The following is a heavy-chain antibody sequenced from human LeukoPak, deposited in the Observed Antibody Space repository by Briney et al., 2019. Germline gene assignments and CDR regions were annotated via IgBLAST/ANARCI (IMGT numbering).Heavy chain of an antibody. CDR2: ISNSGSTI. Sequence: GGSLRLSCAASGFTFSSYEMNWVRQAPGKGLEWVSYISNSGSTIYYADSVKGRFTVSRDDAKNSLYLQMNSLRAEDTAVYYCTRNWGFDCWGQGTLVTVSS. CDR1: GFTFSSYE. CDR3: TRNWGFDC. V-gene: IGHV3-48*03. J-gene: IGHJ4*02. D-gene: IGHD7-27*01.